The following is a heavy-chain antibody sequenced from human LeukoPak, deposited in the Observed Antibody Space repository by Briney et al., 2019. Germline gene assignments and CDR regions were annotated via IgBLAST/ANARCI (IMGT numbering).Heavy chain of an antibody. Sequence: GGSLRLSCAASGFSFSDFGMHWVRQAPGKGLEWVAVIWFDGSNKQYTDSVEGRFTISRDNSENTLFLQMNSLRADDTSVYYCAKAGCSSTTCYANSWGQGNLVTVSP. CDR2: IWFDGSNK. V-gene: IGHV3-30*02. J-gene: IGHJ4*02. CDR1: GFSFSDFG. CDR3: AKAGCSSTTCYANS. D-gene: IGHD2-2*01.